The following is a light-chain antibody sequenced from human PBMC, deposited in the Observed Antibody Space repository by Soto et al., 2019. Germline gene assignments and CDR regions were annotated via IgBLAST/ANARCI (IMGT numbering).Light chain of an antibody. CDR2: GAS. CDR1: QSVSNNY. J-gene: IGKJ1*01. CDR3: QQYGSSPPRT. V-gene: IGKV3-20*01. Sequence: EIVLTQSPGTLSLSPVERATLSCMASQSVSNNYLAWYQQKPGQAPRLLIYGASSRATGIPDRFSGSGSGTDFTLTISRLEPEDFAVYYCQQYGSSPPRTFGQGTKVDIK.